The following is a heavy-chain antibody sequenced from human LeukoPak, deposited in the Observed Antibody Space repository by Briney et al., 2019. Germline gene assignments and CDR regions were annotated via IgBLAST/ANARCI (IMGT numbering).Heavy chain of an antibody. CDR1: GFTFSSYA. Sequence: GGSLRLSCAASGFTFSSYAMHWVRQAPGKGLEWVAIISYDGSNKYYADSVKGRFTISRDNSKNTLYLQMSSLRAEDTAVYYCARDGAAPYWGQGTLVTVSS. J-gene: IGHJ4*02. CDR2: ISYDGSNK. D-gene: IGHD6-13*01. CDR3: ARDGAAPY. V-gene: IGHV3-30-3*01.